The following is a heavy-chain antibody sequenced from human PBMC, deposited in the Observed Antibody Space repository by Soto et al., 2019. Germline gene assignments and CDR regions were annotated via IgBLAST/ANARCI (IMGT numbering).Heavy chain of an antibody. J-gene: IGHJ4*02. CDR3: ARSGFDWLFPLVDY. V-gene: IGHV4-31*03. Sequence: SETLSLTCTVSGGSISSGGYYWSWIRQHPGKGLEWIGYIYYSGSTYYNPSLKSRVTISVDTSKNQFSLKLSSVTAADTAVYYCARSGFDWLFPLVDYWGQGTLVTVSS. D-gene: IGHD3-9*01. CDR1: GGSISSGGYY. CDR2: IYYSGST.